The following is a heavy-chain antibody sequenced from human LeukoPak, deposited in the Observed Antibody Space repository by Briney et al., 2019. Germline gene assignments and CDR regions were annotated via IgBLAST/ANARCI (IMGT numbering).Heavy chain of an antibody. CDR1: GFTFSSYN. CDR3: ARPYSYSGMDV. CDR2: ISYDGSNK. Sequence: GGSLRLSCAASGFTFSSYNMHWVRQAPGKGLEWVAVISYDGSNKYYADSVKGRFTISRDNSKNTLYLQMNSLRAEDTAVYYCARPYSYSGMDVWGQGTTVTVSS. D-gene: IGHD5-18*01. V-gene: IGHV3-30*14. J-gene: IGHJ6*02.